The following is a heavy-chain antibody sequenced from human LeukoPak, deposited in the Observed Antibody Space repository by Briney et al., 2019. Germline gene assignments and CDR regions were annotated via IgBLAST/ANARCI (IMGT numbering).Heavy chain of an antibody. V-gene: IGHV3-23*01. CDR1: GFTFSTSS. CDR3: AKYIQNVLAVFDP. D-gene: IGHD1-1*01. J-gene: IGHJ5*02. CDR2: ISSTGSAT. Sequence: GGSLRLSCAASGFTFSTSSMAWFRQTPGAGPEWVSSISSTGSATYYTDSVKGRFTVSRDNSKNTLYLQMNSLSAEDTAIYYCAKYIQNVLAVFDPWGQGTLVTVSS.